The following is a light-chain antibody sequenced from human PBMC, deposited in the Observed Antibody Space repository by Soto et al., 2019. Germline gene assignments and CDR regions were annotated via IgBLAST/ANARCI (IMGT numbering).Light chain of an antibody. CDR2: GAF. CDR1: QDIKNY. Sequence: DIQMTQSPSSLSASVGDIVTITCQASQDIKNYLNWYQQKPGKTPKLLTYGAFNLETGVPSRFSGSGSGTDFTFTISSLQPEDIATSYCQHDVTWTLTFGGVTKVE. J-gene: IGKJ4*01. CDR3: QHDVTWTLT. V-gene: IGKV1-33*01.